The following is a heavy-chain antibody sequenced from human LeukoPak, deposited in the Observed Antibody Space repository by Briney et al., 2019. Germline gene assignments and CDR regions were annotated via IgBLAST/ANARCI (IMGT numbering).Heavy chain of an antibody. CDR1: GGSISSYY. Sequence: SETLSLTCTVSGGSISSYYWSWIRQPPGKGLEWIGYIYYSGNTNYNPSLKSRVTISVDTSKNQFSLKLTSVTAADTAVYYCARTTGRYTQNFDYWGQGTLVTVSS. CDR2: IYYSGNT. CDR3: ARTTGRYTQNFDY. J-gene: IGHJ4*02. D-gene: IGHD1-26*01. V-gene: IGHV4-59*01.